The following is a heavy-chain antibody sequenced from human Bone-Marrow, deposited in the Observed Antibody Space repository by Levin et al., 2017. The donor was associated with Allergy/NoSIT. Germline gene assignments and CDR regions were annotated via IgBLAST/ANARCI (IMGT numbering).Heavy chain of an antibody. Sequence: PAGGSLRLSCAASGFTFSSYAMSWVRQAPGKGLEWVSAISGSGGSTYYADSVKGRFTISRDNSKNTLYLQMNSLRAEDTAVYYCAKIGYSGYDLALYDYYMDVWGKGTTVTVSS. V-gene: IGHV3-23*01. D-gene: IGHD5-12*01. CDR3: AKIGYSGYDLALYDYYMDV. J-gene: IGHJ6*03. CDR2: ISGSGGST. CDR1: GFTFSSYA.